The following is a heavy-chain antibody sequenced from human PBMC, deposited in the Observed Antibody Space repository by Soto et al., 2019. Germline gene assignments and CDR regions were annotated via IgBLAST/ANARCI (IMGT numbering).Heavy chain of an antibody. Sequence: GGSLRLSCAASEFTFDKYYMTWVRQAPGKGPEWVANIRPDGSEQYYVDSVKGRFTISRDNANNSLYLQMNSLRAEDTAVYFCARGNWNYYYGFDVWGQGTTVTVSS. CDR1: EFTFDKYY. V-gene: IGHV3-7*01. CDR2: IRPDGSEQ. CDR3: ARGNWNYYYGFDV. J-gene: IGHJ6*02. D-gene: IGHD1-20*01.